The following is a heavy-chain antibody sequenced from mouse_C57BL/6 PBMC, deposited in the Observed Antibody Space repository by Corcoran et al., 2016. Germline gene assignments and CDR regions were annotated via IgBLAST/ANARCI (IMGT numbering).Heavy chain of an antibody. J-gene: IGHJ4*01. CDR3: ARGGGYDGYYYAMDY. CDR2: INTYSGVP. V-gene: IGHV9-3*01. D-gene: IGHD2-3*01. Sequence: QIQLVQSGPELKKPGETVKISCKASGYTFTTYGMSWVKQAPGKGLKWMGWINTYSGVPTYADDFKGRFAFSLETSASTAYLQINKLKNEDTATYFCARGGGYDGYYYAMDYWGQGTSVTVSS. CDR1: GYTFTTYG.